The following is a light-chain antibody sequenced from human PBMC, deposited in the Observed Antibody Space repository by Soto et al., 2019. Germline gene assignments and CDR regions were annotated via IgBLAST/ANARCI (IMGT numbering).Light chain of an antibody. CDR1: QSVGTS. J-gene: IGKJ4*01. CDR3: QQRSDWPST. CDR2: DSS. V-gene: IGKV3-11*01. Sequence: IVLTQSPATLSLSPGERATLSCRASQSVGTSFAWYQQKPGQAPRLLIYDSSNRATGIPARFSGSGSGTDFTLTISSLEPEDFAVYYCQQRSDWPSTFGGGTKVEIK.